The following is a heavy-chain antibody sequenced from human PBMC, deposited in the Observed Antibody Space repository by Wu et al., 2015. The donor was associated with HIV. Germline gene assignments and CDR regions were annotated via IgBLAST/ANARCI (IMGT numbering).Heavy chain of an antibody. J-gene: IGHJ4*02. V-gene: IGHV1-8*01. CDR3: ARILPKRITMIAVGYPLDY. CDR1: GYTFTSCE. Sequence: QVQLVQSGAEVKKPGASVKVSCKASGYTFTSCEINWVRQATGQGLEWMGWMNPNSGKTGYAQKFQGRVTMTRNTSINTAYMELSSLRSEDTAVYYCARILPKRITMIAVGYPLDYWGQGTLVTVSS. CDR2: MNPNSGKT. D-gene: IGHD3-22*01.